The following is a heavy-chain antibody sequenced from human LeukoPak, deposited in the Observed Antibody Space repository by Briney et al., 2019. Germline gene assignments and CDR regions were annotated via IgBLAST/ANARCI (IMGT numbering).Heavy chain of an antibody. Sequence: PGGSLRLSCAASGFTFSSYGMSWVRQPPGKGLEWIGSNYYTGSTYYNPSLKSRVTISVDKSKNQFSLKLSSVTAADTAVYYCARLYSNYYFDYWGQGTLVTVSS. J-gene: IGHJ4*02. CDR3: ARLYSNYYFDY. CDR1: GFTFSSYG. V-gene: IGHV4-38-2*01. CDR2: NYYTGST. D-gene: IGHD4-11*01.